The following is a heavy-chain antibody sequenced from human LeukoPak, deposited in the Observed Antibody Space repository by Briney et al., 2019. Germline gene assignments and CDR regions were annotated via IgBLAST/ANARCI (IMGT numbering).Heavy chain of an antibody. J-gene: IGHJ3*02. V-gene: IGHV1-46*01. Sequence: GASVKVSCKASGYTFTSYDINRVRQATGQGLEWMGIINPSGGSTSYAQKFQGRVTMTRDTSTSTVYMELSSLRSEDTAVYYCARDSMGYDSSGDDAFDIWGQGTMVTVSS. CDR3: ARDSMGYDSSGDDAFDI. D-gene: IGHD3-22*01. CDR2: INPSGGST. CDR1: GYTFTSYD.